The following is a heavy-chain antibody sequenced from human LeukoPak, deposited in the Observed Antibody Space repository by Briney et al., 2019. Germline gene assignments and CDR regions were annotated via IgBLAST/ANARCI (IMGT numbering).Heavy chain of an antibody. Sequence: SETLSLTCAVYGGSFSGYYWSWIRPPPGKGLEWIGEINHSGSTNYNPSLKSRVTISVDTSKNQFSLKLSSVTAADTAVYYCARGRDGYKHFDYWGQGTLVTVSS. V-gene: IGHV4-34*01. J-gene: IGHJ4*02. CDR2: INHSGST. CDR3: ARGRDGYKHFDY. CDR1: GGSFSGYY. D-gene: IGHD5-24*01.